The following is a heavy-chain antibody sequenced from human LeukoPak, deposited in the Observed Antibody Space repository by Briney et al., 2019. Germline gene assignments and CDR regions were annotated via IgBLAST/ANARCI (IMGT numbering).Heavy chain of an antibody. Sequence: ASVKVFCKASGGTFSSYAISGVRQAPGQGLEWMGRIIPIFGIANYAQKFQGRVTITADKSTSTAYMELSSLRSEDTAVYYCALASRFNYGSGADAFDIWGQGTMVTVSS. J-gene: IGHJ3*02. CDR1: GGTFSSYA. CDR2: IIPIFGIA. V-gene: IGHV1-69*04. CDR3: ALASRFNYGSGADAFDI. D-gene: IGHD3-10*01.